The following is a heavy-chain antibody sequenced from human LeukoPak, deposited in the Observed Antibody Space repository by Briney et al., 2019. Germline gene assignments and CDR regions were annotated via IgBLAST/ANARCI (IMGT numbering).Heavy chain of an antibody. V-gene: IGHV1-69*13. Sequence: SVKVSCKASGGTFSSYAISWVRQAPGQGLEWMGGIIPIFGTANYAQKFQGRVTITADESTSTAYMELSSLRSEDTAVYYCARSSGWYSPFDYWGQGNLVTVSS. D-gene: IGHD6-19*01. CDR1: GGTFSSYA. J-gene: IGHJ4*02. CDR2: IIPIFGTA. CDR3: ARSSGWYSPFDY.